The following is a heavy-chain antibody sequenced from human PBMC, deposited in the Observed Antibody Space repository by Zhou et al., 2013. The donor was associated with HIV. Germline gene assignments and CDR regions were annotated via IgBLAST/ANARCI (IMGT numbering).Heavy chain of an antibody. Sequence: QIQLVQSGAEVVEPGSSVKVSCKASGGTFSSYAISWVRQAPGQGLEWMGRIIPIFGTAKYAQKFQGRVTITTDESTSTAYMELSSLRSEDTAVYYCAREEYCSGGSCYSRNWFDPWGQGTLVTVSS. CDR1: GGTFSSYA. J-gene: IGHJ5*02. CDR2: IIPIFGTA. D-gene: IGHD2-15*01. V-gene: IGHV1-69*05. CDR3: AREEYCSGGSCYSRNWFDP.